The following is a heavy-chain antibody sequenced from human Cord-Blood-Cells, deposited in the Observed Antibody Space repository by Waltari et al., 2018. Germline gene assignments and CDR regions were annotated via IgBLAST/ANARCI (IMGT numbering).Heavy chain of an antibody. Sequence: QVQLVESGGGVVQPGRSLRLSCAASGFTFSSYAMHWVRQAPGKGLEWVAVISYDGSNKYYADSVKGRFTISRDNSKNTLYLQMNSLRAEDTAVYYCARDLYGSGSFDYWGQGTLVTVSS. J-gene: IGHJ4*02. CDR2: ISYDGSNK. CDR1: GFTFSSYA. CDR3: ARDLYGSGSFDY. D-gene: IGHD3-10*01. V-gene: IGHV3-30-3*01.